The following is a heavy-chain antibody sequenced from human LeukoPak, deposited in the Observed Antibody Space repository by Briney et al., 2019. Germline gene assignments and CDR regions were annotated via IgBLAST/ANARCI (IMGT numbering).Heavy chain of an antibody. CDR2: IYTSGST. Sequence: PSETLSLTCTVSGGSISSYYWSWIRQPAGKGLEWIGRIYTSGSTNYNPSLKSRVTMSVDTSKNQFSLKLSSVTAADTAVYYCARSTTVTTSYYYYYGMDVWGQGTTVTVSS. V-gene: IGHV4-4*07. D-gene: IGHD4-11*01. CDR1: GGSISSYY. J-gene: IGHJ6*02. CDR3: ARSTTVTTSYYYYYGMDV.